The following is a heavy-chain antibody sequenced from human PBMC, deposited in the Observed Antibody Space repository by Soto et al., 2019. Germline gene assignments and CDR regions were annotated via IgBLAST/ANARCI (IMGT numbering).Heavy chain of an antibody. D-gene: IGHD5-18*01. CDR1: GGSISSSSYY. CDR3: AKCGYSFTYLPFDS. Sequence: QLQLQESGPGLVKPSETLSLTCTVSGGSISSSSYYWAWIRQPPGKGLEWIGNIYYNGNTYYIPSLKSRVTISVSTSKNHFSLNLTSVTAADTAVYYCAKCGYSFTYLPFDSWGQGTLVAVSS. V-gene: IGHV4-39*02. CDR2: IYYNGNT. J-gene: IGHJ4*02.